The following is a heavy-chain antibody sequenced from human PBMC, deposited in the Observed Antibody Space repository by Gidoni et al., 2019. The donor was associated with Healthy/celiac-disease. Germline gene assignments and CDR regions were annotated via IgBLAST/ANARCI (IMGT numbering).Heavy chain of an antibody. J-gene: IGHJ4*02. Sequence: QVQLVQSGAEVKKPGASVKVSCKASGYTFTGYYMHWVRQAPGQGLEWMGWINPNSGGTTYAQKFQGRVTMTRDTSISTAYMELSRLRSDDTAVYYCARVRAPRTIAVAAYYFDYWGQGTLVTVSS. D-gene: IGHD6-19*01. V-gene: IGHV1-2*02. CDR3: ARVRAPRTIAVAAYYFDY. CDR1: GYTFTGYY. CDR2: INPNSGGT.